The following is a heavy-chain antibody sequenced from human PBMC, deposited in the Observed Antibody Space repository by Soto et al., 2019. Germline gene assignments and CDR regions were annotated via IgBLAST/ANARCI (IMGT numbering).Heavy chain of an antibody. CDR2: MNPNSGNT. Sequence: GASVKVSCKASGYTFTSYDINWVRQATGQGLEWMGWMNPNSGNTGYAQKFQGRVTMTRNTSISTAYMELSSLRSEDTAVYYCARSLYITIFGVVIRYYYYMYVWGKGTTVTVSS. V-gene: IGHV1-8*01. J-gene: IGHJ6*03. D-gene: IGHD3-3*01. CDR1: GYTFTSYD. CDR3: ARSLYITIFGVVIRYYYYMYV.